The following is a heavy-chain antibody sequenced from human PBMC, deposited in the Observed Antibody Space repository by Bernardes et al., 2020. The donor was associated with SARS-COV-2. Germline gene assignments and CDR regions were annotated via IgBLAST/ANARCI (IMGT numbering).Heavy chain of an antibody. J-gene: IGHJ6*03. CDR3: ARVLGDSSTWNGGIDYMDV. CDR1: RGSTPSYY. V-gene: IGHV4-4*07. D-gene: IGHD6-13*01. Sequence: SATLSLTPTVSRGSTPSYYFTWIPPPAGKGLEWIGRVSSVGSTNYSPSLKSRTNYNPSLKSRVTMSVDTSKNQFSLNLSSVTAADTAVYYCARVLGDSSTWNGGIDYMDVWCKGIMVTVSS. CDR2: VSSVGST.